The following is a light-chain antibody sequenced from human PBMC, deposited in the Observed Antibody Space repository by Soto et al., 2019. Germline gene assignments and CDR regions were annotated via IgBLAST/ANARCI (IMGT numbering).Light chain of an antibody. CDR1: SSNIGINY. V-gene: IGLV1-47*01. J-gene: IGLJ3*02. CDR2: RNN. Sequence: QSVLTQPPSASGTPGQRVTLSCSGSSSNIGINYVYWYQQLPGTAPKLLIYRNNQRPSGVPDRFSGSKSGTSASLAISGLRSEDEADYYCAAWDDSLSSPVFGGGTKVTVL. CDR3: AAWDDSLSSPV.